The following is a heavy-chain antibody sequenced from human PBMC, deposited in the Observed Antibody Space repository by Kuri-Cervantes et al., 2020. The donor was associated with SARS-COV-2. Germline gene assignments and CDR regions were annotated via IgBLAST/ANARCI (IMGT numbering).Heavy chain of an antibody. D-gene: IGHD3-22*01. J-gene: IGHJ4*02. CDR1: GGSISSSSYY. CDR3: ASSGGDYYDSSGYSLFDY. Sequence: SETLSLTCTVSGGSISSSSYYWGWIRQPPGKGLEWIGSIYYSGSTYYNPSLKSRVTISVDTSKNQFSLRLSSVTAADTAVYYCASSGGDYYDSSGYSLFDYGGQGTLVTVSS. V-gene: IGHV4-39*07. CDR2: IYYSGST.